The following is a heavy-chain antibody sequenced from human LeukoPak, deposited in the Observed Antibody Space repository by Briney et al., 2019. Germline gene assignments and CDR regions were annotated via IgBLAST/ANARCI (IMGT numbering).Heavy chain of an antibody. D-gene: IGHD5-18*01. J-gene: IGHJ3*02. CDR3: AGIQFWSWRAFDI. CDR1: GVTVSSSF. CDR2: IYGGSST. Sequence: GGSLRLSCEASGVTVSSSFMSWVRQAPGKGLEWVSIIYGGSSTYCPDSVKGRFTISRNNSKNTLYLQLDSLRADDTAVYYCAGIQFWSWRAFDIWGQGTTVTVSS. V-gene: IGHV3-53*01.